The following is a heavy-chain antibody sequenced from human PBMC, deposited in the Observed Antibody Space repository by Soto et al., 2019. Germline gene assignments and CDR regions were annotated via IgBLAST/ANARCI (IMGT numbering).Heavy chain of an antibody. D-gene: IGHD6-13*01. CDR2: IHYSENT. Sequence: QVQLQESGPGLVKPSQTLSLTCTVSGDSISSSSYYWSWIRQHPGKGLEWIGYIHYSENTRYNPSLKSRLTISVDTSKNQFYLMLSSLTAADTAVYFCARARVPYSRTWYRYDYYGMDIWGQGTTVTVSS. J-gene: IGHJ6*02. V-gene: IGHV4-31*03. CDR1: GDSISSSSYY. CDR3: ARARVPYSRTWYRYDYYGMDI.